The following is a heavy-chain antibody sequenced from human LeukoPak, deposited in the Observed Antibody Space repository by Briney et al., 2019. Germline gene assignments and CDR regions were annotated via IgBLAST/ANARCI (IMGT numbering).Heavy chain of an antibody. Sequence: SETLSLTCTVSGGSISSGSYYWSWIRQPAGKGLEWIGRIYTSGSTNYNPSLKSRVTISVDTSKNQFSLKLSSVTAADTAVYYCARDGEFLEWPYWGQGTLVTVSS. CDR3: ARDGEFLEWPY. D-gene: IGHD3-3*01. V-gene: IGHV4-61*02. CDR2: IYTSGST. CDR1: GGSISSGSYY. J-gene: IGHJ4*02.